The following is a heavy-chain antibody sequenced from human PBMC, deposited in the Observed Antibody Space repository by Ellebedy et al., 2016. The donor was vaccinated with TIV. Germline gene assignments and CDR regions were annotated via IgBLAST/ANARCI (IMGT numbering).Heavy chain of an antibody. CDR2: ISYDGSNK. Sequence: GESLKISXAASGFTFSSYGMHCVRQAPGKGLEWVAVISYDGSNKYYADSVKGRFTISRDNSKNTLYLQMNSLRAEDTAVYYCAKDRGGYDLNFDYWGQGTLVTVSS. CDR1: GFTFSSYG. CDR3: AKDRGGYDLNFDY. J-gene: IGHJ4*02. D-gene: IGHD5-12*01. V-gene: IGHV3-30*18.